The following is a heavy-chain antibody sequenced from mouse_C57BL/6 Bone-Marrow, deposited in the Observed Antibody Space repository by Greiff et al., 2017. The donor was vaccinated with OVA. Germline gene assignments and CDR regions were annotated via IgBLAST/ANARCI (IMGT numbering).Heavy chain of an antibody. J-gene: IGHJ2*01. V-gene: IGHV5-6*01. D-gene: IGHD1-1*01. Sequence: EVQRVESGGDLVKPGGSLKLSCAASGFTFSSYGMSWVRQTPDKRLEWVATISSGGSYTYYPESVKGRFTISRDKAKNNMYLHMSSLKSEDKAMYYCARDQCYYYGSDYWGQGTTLTVSS. CDR3: ARDQCYYYGSDY. CDR1: GFTFSSYG. CDR2: ISSGGSYT.